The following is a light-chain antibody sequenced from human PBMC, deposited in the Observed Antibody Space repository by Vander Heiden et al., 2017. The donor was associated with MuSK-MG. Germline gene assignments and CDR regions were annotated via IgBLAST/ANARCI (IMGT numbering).Light chain of an antibody. CDR1: QGISSY. J-gene: IGKJ1*01. CDR2: AAS. V-gene: IGKV1-8*01. CDR3: QLDDSYRPA. Sequence: MTQSPSSFSASTGDRVTITCRASQGISSYLAWYQQKPGKAPKLLIYAASTLQSGVPSRFSGSGSGTDFTLTISCLQSEDFATYYCQLDDSYRPAFGQGTKVEIK.